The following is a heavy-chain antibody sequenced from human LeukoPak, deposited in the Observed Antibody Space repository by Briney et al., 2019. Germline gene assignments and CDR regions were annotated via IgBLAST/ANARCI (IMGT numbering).Heavy chain of an antibody. V-gene: IGHV3-20*04. CDR2: IKWNGGST. CDR3: ARERSGSGIFARSFDI. D-gene: IGHD3-10*01. J-gene: IGHJ3*02. CDR1: GFTFDDYG. Sequence: GGSLRLSCAASGFTFDDYGMSWVRQAPGKGLEWVSGIKWNGGSTGYADSVKGRFTISRDNAKNSLYLQMNSLRAEDTAVYYCARERSGSGIFARSFDIWGQGTMVTVSS.